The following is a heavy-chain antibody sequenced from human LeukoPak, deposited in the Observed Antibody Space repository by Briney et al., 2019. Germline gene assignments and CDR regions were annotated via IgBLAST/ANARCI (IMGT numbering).Heavy chain of an antibody. CDR1: GFTFSNYD. D-gene: IGHD2-15*01. V-gene: IGHV3-30*18. Sequence: GRSLRLSCAASGFTFSNYDMHWVRQAPGKGLEWVAFILYDVSNKYYADSGKGRFTISTATSKNSLYLQINSLRAEHTAVYDCAKGVAATPYGVDVWGPGETVTVSS. J-gene: IGHJ6*01. CDR3: AKGVAATPYGVDV. CDR2: ILYDVSNK.